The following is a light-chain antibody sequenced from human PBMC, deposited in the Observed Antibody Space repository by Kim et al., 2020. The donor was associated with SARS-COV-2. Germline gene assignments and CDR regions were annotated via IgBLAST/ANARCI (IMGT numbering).Light chain of an antibody. J-gene: IGLJ2*01. V-gene: IGLV2-8*01. CDR2: EVT. CDR1: SSDVGGYNY. CDR3: SSYAGSNNFV. Sequence: QSALTQPPSASGSHGQSVTISCTGTSSDVGGYNYVSWYQQHPGKAPKLMIYEVTSRPSGVPDRFSGSKSGNTASLTVSGLQAEDEADCYCSSYAGSNNFVFGAGTQLTVL.